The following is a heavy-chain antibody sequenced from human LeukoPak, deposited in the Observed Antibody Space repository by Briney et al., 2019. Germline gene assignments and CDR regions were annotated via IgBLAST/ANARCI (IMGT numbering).Heavy chain of an antibody. D-gene: IGHD2-15*01. J-gene: IGHJ6*03. CDR3: AREGCSGGSCYWSYMDV. CDR2: INGDGSNT. V-gene: IGHV3-74*03. Sequence: PGGALRLSCAASGCIFNSYMHWVRPAPGKGLVWVSGINGDGSNTYYADADSVKGRFTISRDNAKSTLYLQMNSLRAEDTALYYCAREGCSGGSCYWSYMDVWGKGTTVTVSS. CDR1: GCIFNSY.